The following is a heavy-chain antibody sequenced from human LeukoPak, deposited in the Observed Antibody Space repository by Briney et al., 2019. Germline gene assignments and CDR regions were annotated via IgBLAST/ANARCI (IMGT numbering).Heavy chain of an antibody. D-gene: IGHD4-11*01. CDR2: ISGSGGST. CDR3: AKGNSNHYYYYYYGMDV. J-gene: IGHJ6*02. CDR1: GFTFSSYA. Sequence: PGGSLRLSCAASGFTFSSYAMSWVRQAPGKGLERVSAISGSGGSTYYADSVKGRFTISRDNSKNTLYLQMNSLRAEDTAVYYCAKGNSNHYYYYYYGMDVWGQGTTVTVSS. V-gene: IGHV3-23*01.